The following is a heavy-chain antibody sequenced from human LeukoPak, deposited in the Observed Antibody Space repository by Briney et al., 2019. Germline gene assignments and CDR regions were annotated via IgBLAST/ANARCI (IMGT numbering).Heavy chain of an antibody. CDR1: GGSISSSSYY. Sequence: PSETLSLTCTVSGGSISSSSYYWGWIRQPPGKGLEWIGSIYYSGSTYYNPSLKSRVTMSVDTSKNQFSLKLSSVTAADTAVYYCARLYNWNDNYWGQGTLVTVSS. CDR2: IYYSGST. J-gene: IGHJ4*02. CDR3: ARLYNWNDNY. D-gene: IGHD1-1*01. V-gene: IGHV4-39*01.